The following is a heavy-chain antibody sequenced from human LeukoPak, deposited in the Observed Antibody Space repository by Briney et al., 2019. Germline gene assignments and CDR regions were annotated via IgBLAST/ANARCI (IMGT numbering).Heavy chain of an antibody. Sequence: SETLSLTCTVSGGSISNPSFYWSWTRQPAGKGLEWIGRMQTSETFTYNPSLRGRVTISIDTSKNQFSLRLTSVTAADTAVYYCVRDGGTFITESSTDRHNWLDPWGQGSLVTVSS. CDR3: VRDGGTFITESSTDRHNWLDP. CDR2: MQTSETF. D-gene: IGHD1-20*01. V-gene: IGHV4-61*02. J-gene: IGHJ5*02. CDR1: GGSISNPSFY.